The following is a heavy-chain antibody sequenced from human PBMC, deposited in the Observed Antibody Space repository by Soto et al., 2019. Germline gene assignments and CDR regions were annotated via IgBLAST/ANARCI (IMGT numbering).Heavy chain of an antibody. CDR2: IIPIFGTA. CDR1: GGTFSSYA. Sequence: SVEVSCKASGGTFSSYASSWVRQAPGQGLEWMGGIIPIFGTANSAQKFQGRVTITADESTSTAYMELSSLRSEDTAVYYCAREGWARIPLTYSFDYWGQGTLVTVSS. V-gene: IGHV1-69*13. D-gene: IGHD3-16*01. CDR3: AREGWARIPLTYSFDY. J-gene: IGHJ4*02.